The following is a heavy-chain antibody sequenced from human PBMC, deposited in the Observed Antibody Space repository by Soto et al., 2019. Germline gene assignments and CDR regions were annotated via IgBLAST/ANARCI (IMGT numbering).Heavy chain of an antibody. CDR3: ARDRYYYDSSGYYRGYYYGMDV. Sequence: PGGSLRLSCAASGFTVSSNYMSWVRQAPGKGLEWVSVIYSGGSTYYADSVKGRFTISRDNSKNTLYLQMNSLRAEDTAVYYCARDRYYYDSSGYYRGYYYGMDVWGQGTTVTVSS. CDR1: GFTVSSNY. CDR2: IYSGGST. V-gene: IGHV3-53*01. D-gene: IGHD3-22*01. J-gene: IGHJ6*02.